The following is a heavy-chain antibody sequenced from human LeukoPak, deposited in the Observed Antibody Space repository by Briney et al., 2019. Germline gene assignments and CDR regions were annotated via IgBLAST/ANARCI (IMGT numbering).Heavy chain of an antibody. CDR2: IYYSGST. J-gene: IGHJ4*02. CDR1: GGSISSSSYY. D-gene: IGHD3-16*02. Sequence: SETLSLTCTVSGGSISSSSYYWGWIRQPPGKGLDWIGSIYYSGSTYYNPSLKSRVTISVDTSKNQFSLKLSSVTAADTAVYYCARSVLSVWGSYRYFDYWGQGTLVTVSS. CDR3: ARSVLSVWGSYRYFDY. V-gene: IGHV4-39*01.